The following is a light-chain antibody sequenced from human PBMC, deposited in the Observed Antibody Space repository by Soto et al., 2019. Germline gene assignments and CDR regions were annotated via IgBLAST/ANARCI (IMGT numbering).Light chain of an antibody. CDR3: LQYNNWPPDRT. CDR2: GAS. Sequence: EIVMTQSPATLSVSPGERATLSCRASQSVSSNLAWYQQKPGQAPRVLIYGASTRATGIPARFSGSGSGTEFTLTISSLQSEDFAIYFCLQYNNWPPDRTFGQGTKVEIK. CDR1: QSVSSN. V-gene: IGKV3-15*01. J-gene: IGKJ1*01.